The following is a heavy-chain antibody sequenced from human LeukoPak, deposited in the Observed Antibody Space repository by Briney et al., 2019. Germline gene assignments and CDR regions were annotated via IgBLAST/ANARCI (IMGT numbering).Heavy chain of an antibody. D-gene: IGHD3-10*01. Sequence: GGSLRLSCAASGFTFSNYWMHWVRQAPGKGLVWVSRINSVGSSTSYADSVKGRFTISRDNAKNTLYLQVNSLRAEDTAVYYCARSPGSIYPPDYWGQGTLVTVSS. CDR2: INSVGSST. CDR1: GFTFSNYW. V-gene: IGHV3-74*01. J-gene: IGHJ4*02. CDR3: ARSPGSIYPPDY.